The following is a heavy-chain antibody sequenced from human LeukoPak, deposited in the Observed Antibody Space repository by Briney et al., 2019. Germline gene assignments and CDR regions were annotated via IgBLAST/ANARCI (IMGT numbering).Heavy chain of an antibody. CDR3: ARGGIVGSRTNWFDP. V-gene: IGHV1-2*02. CDR1: GYTFTGYY. Sequence: GASVKVSCKASGYTFTGYYMHWVRQAPGQGLEWMGWINPNSGGTNYAQKFQGRVTMTRDTSISTAYMELSSLRSDDTAVYYCARGGIVGSRTNWFDPWGQGILVTVSS. D-gene: IGHD1-26*01. J-gene: IGHJ5*02. CDR2: INPNSGGT.